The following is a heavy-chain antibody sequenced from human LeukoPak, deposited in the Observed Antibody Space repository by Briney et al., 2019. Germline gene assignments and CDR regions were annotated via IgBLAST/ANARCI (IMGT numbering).Heavy chain of an antibody. D-gene: IGHD5-18*01. V-gene: IGHV5-51*01. Sequence: GESLKISCKASGYSFTSYWIGWVRQMPGKGLEWMGIIDPSDSETRYTPSFQGQVTISVDKSLTTADLQWNSLKASATVMYYCARQTAMGRSGDCWGQGTLVTVSS. CDR3: ARQTAMGRSGDC. CDR2: IDPSDSET. CDR1: GYSFTSYW. J-gene: IGHJ4*02.